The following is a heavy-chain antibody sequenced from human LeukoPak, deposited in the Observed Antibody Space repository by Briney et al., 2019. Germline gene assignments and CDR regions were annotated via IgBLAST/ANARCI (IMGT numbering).Heavy chain of an antibody. CDR3: ARLASGSYGPLTPFDY. Sequence: SETLSLTCTVSGGSISSYYWSWIRQPPGKGLEWIGDIYYSGSTNYNPSLKSRVTISLDTSKNQFSLRLSSVTDADTAVYYSARLASGSYGPLTPFDYWGQGTLVTVSS. CDR1: GGSISSYY. CDR2: IYYSGST. D-gene: IGHD1-26*01. V-gene: IGHV4-59*08. J-gene: IGHJ4*02.